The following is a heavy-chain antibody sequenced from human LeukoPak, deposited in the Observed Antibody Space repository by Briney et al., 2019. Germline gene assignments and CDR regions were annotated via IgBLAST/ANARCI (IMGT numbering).Heavy chain of an antibody. J-gene: IGHJ4*02. V-gene: IGHV3-74*01. CDR3: ARGPNSNWSGLDF. CDR2: ISPTGSTT. D-gene: IGHD6-6*01. Sequence: GGSLRLSCTASGFSFSGHWMHWARKLPGKGLVWVSRISPTGSTTSYADSVKGRFTVSRDNAKNTLYLQVNNLRAEDTAVYYCARGPNSNWSGLDFWGQGTLLTVSS. CDR1: GFSFSGHW.